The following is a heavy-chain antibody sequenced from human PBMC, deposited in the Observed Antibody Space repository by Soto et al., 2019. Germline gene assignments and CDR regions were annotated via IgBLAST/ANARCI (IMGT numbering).Heavy chain of an antibody. CDR1: GGSISSSSYY. Sequence: SETLSLTCTVSGGSISSSSYYWGWIRQPPGKGLEWIGSIYYSGSTYYNPSLKSRVTISVDTSKNQFSLKLSSVTAADTAVYYCARGVAGSEYYFDYWGQGTLVTVSS. V-gene: IGHV4-39*01. CDR3: ARGVAGSEYYFDY. D-gene: IGHD3-10*01. CDR2: IYYSGST. J-gene: IGHJ4*02.